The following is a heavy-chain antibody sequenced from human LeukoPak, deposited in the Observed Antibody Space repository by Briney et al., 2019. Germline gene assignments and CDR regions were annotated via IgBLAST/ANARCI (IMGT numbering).Heavy chain of an antibody. CDR3: ARDQWVSDY. CDR2: ISSSSSYI. Sequence: GGSLRLSCAASGFTFSSYSMNWIRQAPGKGLEWVSSISSSSSYIYCADSVKGRFTISRDNAKNSLFLQVNSLRVEDTAVYYCARDQWVSDYWGQGTLVTVSS. D-gene: IGHD2-8*01. J-gene: IGHJ4*02. V-gene: IGHV3-21*01. CDR1: GFTFSSYS.